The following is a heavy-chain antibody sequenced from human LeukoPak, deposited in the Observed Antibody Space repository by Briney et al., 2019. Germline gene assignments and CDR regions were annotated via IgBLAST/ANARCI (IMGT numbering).Heavy chain of an antibody. J-gene: IGHJ2*01. CDR1: GGSISSYY. V-gene: IGHV4-59*08. D-gene: IGHD6-13*01. CDR3: ARHPSSSWNWYFDL. Sequence: SETLSLTCTVSGGSISSYYWSWIRQPPGKGLEWIGYIYYSGSTNYNPSLKSRVPISVDTSKNQFSLKLSSVTAADTAVYYCARHPSSSWNWYFDLWGRGTLVTVSS. CDR2: IYYSGST.